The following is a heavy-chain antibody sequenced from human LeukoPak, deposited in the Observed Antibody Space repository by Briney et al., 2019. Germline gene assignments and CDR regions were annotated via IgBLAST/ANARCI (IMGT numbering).Heavy chain of an antibody. D-gene: IGHD3-10*01. Sequence: SETLSLTCTVSGGSISSGGYDWSWIRQPPGKGLEWIGYIYHSGSTYYNPSPKSRVTISVDRSKNQFSLKLSSVTAADTAVYYCASIYYYGSGSYSPWGQGTLVTVSS. CDR2: IYHSGST. CDR1: GGSISSGGYD. V-gene: IGHV4-30-2*01. CDR3: ASIYYYGSGSYSP. J-gene: IGHJ5*02.